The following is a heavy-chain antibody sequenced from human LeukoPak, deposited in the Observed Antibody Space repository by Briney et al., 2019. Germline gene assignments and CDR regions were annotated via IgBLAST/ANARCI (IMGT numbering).Heavy chain of an antibody. D-gene: IGHD3-22*01. Sequence: SETLSLTCTVSGGSISSYYWSWIRQPPGKGLEWIGYIYYSGSTNYNPSLKSRVTISVDTSKNQFSLKLSSVTAADTAVYYCASSLNPRYYYDSSGYYHRGELGYWGQGTLVTVSS. CDR1: GGSISSYY. V-gene: IGHV4-59*01. J-gene: IGHJ4*02. CDR3: ASSLNPRYYYDSSGYYHRGELGY. CDR2: IYYSGST.